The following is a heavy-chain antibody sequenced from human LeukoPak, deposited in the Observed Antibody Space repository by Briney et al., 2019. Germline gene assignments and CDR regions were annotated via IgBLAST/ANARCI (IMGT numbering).Heavy chain of an antibody. Sequence: GGSLRLSCAASGFTFSSYAVSWVRQAPGKGLEWVAAVSNDGTNKLYADSVKGRFTISRDNSKTTVYLQVNSLSPEDTALYYCAKRRILGRESDAFDIWGQGTMVTVSS. V-gene: IGHV3-30*18. CDR3: AKRRILGRESDAFDI. D-gene: IGHD1-26*01. CDR1: GFTFSSYA. CDR2: VSNDGTNK. J-gene: IGHJ3*02.